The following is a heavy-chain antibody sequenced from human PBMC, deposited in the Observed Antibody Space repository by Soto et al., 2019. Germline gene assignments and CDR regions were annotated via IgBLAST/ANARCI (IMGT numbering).Heavy chain of an antibody. V-gene: IGHV5-51*01. Sequence: GESLKISCKGSGYSFTSYWIGWVRQMPGKGLEWMGIIYPGDSDTRYSPSFQGQVTISADKSISTAYLQWSSLKASDTAMYYCARCGAASGAGVRTIAAAGRDYYGMDVWGQGTTATVSS. CDR2: IYPGDSDT. J-gene: IGHJ6*02. CDR1: GYSFTSYW. CDR3: ARCGAASGAGVRTIAAAGRDYYGMDV. D-gene: IGHD6-13*01.